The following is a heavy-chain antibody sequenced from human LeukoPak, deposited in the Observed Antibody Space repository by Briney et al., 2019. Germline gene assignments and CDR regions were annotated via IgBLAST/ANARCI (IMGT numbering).Heavy chain of an antibody. CDR2: ITSSCSTM. J-gene: IGHJ6*03. D-gene: IGHD2-15*01. Sequence: PGGSLRLSCAASGFIFSDYSMNWVRQAPGKGLEWVSYITSSCSTMYYADSVKGRFTISRDNARNSLFLQMNSLRAEDTAVYFCARLGYCSGGSCYYYYMDVWGKGTTVTVSS. CDR1: GFIFSDYS. V-gene: IGHV3-48*01. CDR3: ARLGYCSGGSCYYYYMDV.